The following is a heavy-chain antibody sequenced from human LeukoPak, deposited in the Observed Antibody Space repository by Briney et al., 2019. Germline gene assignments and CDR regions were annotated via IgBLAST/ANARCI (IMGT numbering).Heavy chain of an antibody. J-gene: IGHJ4*02. V-gene: IGHV1-18*01. CDR1: GYTFTSYG. CDR3: ARDWFGDYQTYN. Sequence: ASVKVSCKASGYTFTSYGISWVRQAPGQGLEWMGWISAYNANTNYAQKFQGRVTMTRNTSISTAYMELSSLRSDDTAVYYCARDWFGDYQTYNWGQGTLVTVSS. D-gene: IGHD4-17*01. CDR2: ISAYNANT.